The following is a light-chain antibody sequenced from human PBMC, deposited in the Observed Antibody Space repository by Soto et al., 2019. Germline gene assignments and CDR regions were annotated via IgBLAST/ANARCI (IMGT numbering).Light chain of an antibody. CDR2: VTS. CDR1: QDIRNN. Sequence: DIQMTQSPSSLSASVGDRVTITCRASQDIRNNLAWYQQKPGKVPKLLIYVTSTLQSGVQSRFSGSGSGTDFTLTISNRQPEDVATYYCQNYNSVPLTFGGGTQVEIK. CDR3: QNYNSVPLT. V-gene: IGKV1-27*01. J-gene: IGKJ4*01.